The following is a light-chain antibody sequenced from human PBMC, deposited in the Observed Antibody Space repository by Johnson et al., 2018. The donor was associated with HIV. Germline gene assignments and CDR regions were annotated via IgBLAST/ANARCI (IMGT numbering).Light chain of an antibody. CDR3: ATWDSLRAGGV. CDR2: DNN. V-gene: IGLV1-51*01. J-gene: IGLJ1*01. CDR1: RSNIGNNY. Sequence: QSVLTQPPSVSAAPGQRVTISCSGGRSNIGNNYVSWYQQLPGAAPKLLIYDNNKRPSGIPDRFSGSKSGTSATLGITGLQTGDEADYYCATWDSLRAGGVFGTGTKLFVL.